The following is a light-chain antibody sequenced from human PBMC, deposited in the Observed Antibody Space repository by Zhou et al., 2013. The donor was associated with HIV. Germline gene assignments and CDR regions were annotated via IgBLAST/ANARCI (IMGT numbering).Light chain of an antibody. Sequence: DIQMTQSPSTLSASVGDRVTITCRASQSISDWLAWYQQKAGKAPKLLIYKASSLESGVPSRFSGSGSGTEFTLTISSLQPDDFATYYCQQYNDFPTFGQGTKVEIK. CDR2: KAS. V-gene: IGKV1-5*03. J-gene: IGKJ1*01. CDR1: QSISDW. CDR3: QQYNDFPT.